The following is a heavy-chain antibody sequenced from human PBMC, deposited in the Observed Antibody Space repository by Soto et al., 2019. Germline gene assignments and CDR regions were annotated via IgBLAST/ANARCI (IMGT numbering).Heavy chain of an antibody. CDR2: IWYDGSNK. Sequence: PGGSLRLSCAASGFTFSSYGMHWVRQAPGKGLEWVAVIWYDGSNKYYADSVKGRFTIFRDNSKNTLYLQMNSLRAEDTAVYYCAIDRSSARYYYYGMDVWGQGTTVTVSS. V-gene: IGHV3-33*01. CDR3: AIDRSSARYYYYGMDV. J-gene: IGHJ6*02. CDR1: GFTFSSYG. D-gene: IGHD6-6*01.